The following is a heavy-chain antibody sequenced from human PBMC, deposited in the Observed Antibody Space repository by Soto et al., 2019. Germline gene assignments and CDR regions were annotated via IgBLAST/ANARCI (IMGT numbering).Heavy chain of an antibody. CDR2: ISYDGSNK. CDR1: GFTFSSYA. D-gene: IGHD6-13*01. Sequence: GGSLRLSCAASGFTFSSYAMHWVRQAPGKGLEWVAVISYDGSNKYYADSVKGRFTISRDNSKNTLYLQMNSLRAEDTAAYYCARDLGIAAAGSVRYYYYGMDVWGQGTTVTVSS. CDR3: ARDLGIAAAGSVRYYYYGMDV. J-gene: IGHJ6*02. V-gene: IGHV3-30-3*01.